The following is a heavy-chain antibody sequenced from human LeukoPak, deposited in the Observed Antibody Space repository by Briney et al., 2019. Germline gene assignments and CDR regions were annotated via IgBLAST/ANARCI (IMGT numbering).Heavy chain of an antibody. CDR2: IYAGNSDA. Sequence: GESLKISCQGFGYPFTTSWIGWVRQLPGKGLEWTAIIYAGNSDAKYSPSFQGQVSISTDRSISTAYLHWSSLKASDTAMYYCARPPSRPPFIWGQGTMVTVSS. CDR1: GYPFTTSW. V-gene: IGHV5-51*01. CDR3: ARPPSRPPFI. J-gene: IGHJ3*02.